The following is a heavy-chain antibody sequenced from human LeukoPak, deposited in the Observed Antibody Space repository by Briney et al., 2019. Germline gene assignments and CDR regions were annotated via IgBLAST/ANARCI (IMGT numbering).Heavy chain of an antibody. J-gene: IGHJ4*02. V-gene: IGHV4-61*02. CDR3: ARVTTGGYYDC. D-gene: IGHD3-22*01. CDR1: GGSISSGSYY. CDR2: IYTSGST. Sequence: SQTLSLTCTVSGGSISSGSYYWSWIRQPAGKGLEWIGRIYTSGSTNYNPSLKSRVTISVDTSKNQFSLKLSSVTAADTAVYYCARVTTGGYYDCWGQGTLVTVSS.